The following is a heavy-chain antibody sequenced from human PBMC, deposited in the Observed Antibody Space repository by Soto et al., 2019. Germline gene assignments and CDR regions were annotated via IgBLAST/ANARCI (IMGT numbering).Heavy chain of an antibody. V-gene: IGHV3-23*01. J-gene: IGHJ6*02. Sequence: GSLRLSCAASGFTFRSYAITWVRQTPAKGLEWVSGISGSGGWTHYADSVKGRFTISRDNSKSLVFLQMNSLRAEDTAVYFCARPARPDFYFYAMDVWGQGTTVTVSS. D-gene: IGHD6-6*01. CDR3: ARPARPDFYFYAMDV. CDR2: ISGSGGWT. CDR1: GFTFRSYA.